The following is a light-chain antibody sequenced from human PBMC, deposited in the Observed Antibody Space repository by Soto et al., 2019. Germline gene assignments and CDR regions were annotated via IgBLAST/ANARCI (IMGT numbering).Light chain of an antibody. V-gene: IGLV2-8*01. Sequence: QSALTQPPSASGSPGQSVTISCTGTSSDVGAYDYVSWYQQHPGKAPKLMIYEINKRPSGVPDRFSGSKSGNTASLTVSGLQAEDEADYYCSSFAGSNNFPYVLGPGTKVTVL. J-gene: IGLJ1*01. CDR2: EIN. CDR1: SSDVGAYDY. CDR3: SSFAGSNNFPYV.